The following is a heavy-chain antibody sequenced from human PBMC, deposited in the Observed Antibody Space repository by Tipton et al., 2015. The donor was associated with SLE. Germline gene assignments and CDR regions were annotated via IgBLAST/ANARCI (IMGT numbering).Heavy chain of an antibody. CDR2: IDAFTDYT. Sequence: SLRLSCAASGFTFSIFAMSWVRQTPGKGLEWVSTIDAFTDYTNYADSMKGRFTISRDNAKNTLYLEMNSLRVEDTALYYCVRDHWGPGDFWGQGTPVIVSS. CDR3: VRDHWGPGDF. J-gene: IGHJ4*02. D-gene: IGHD3-16*01. CDR1: GFTFSIFA. V-gene: IGHV3-23*01.